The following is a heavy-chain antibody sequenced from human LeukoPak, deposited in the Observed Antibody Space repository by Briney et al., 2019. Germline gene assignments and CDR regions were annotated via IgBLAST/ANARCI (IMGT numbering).Heavy chain of an antibody. CDR2: ISGSGGST. V-gene: IGHV3-23*01. CDR3: AKDLGYSSGWYTYYYYYYGMDV. D-gene: IGHD6-19*01. J-gene: IGHJ6*02. Sequence: GGSLRLSCAASGFTFSSYATSWVRQAPGKGLEWVSAISGSGGSTYYADSVKGRFTISRDNSKNTLYLQMNSLRAEDTAVYYCAKDLGYSSGWYTYYYYYYGMDVWGQGTTVTVSS. CDR1: GFTFSSYA.